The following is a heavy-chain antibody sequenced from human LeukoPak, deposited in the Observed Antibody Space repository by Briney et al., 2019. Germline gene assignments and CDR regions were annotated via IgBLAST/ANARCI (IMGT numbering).Heavy chain of an antibody. V-gene: IGHV3-30-3*01. CDR1: EFTFSTYA. D-gene: IGHD3-22*01. CDR2: ISYDGSNK. CDR3: ARDRAGYYDSSDPLDY. Sequence: GGSLRLSCAASEFTFSTYAMHWVRQAPGKGLEWVAVISYDGSNKYYADSVKGRFTISRDNSKSTLYLQMNNLRADDTAVYSCARDRAGYYDSSDPLDYWGQGTLVTVSP. J-gene: IGHJ4*02.